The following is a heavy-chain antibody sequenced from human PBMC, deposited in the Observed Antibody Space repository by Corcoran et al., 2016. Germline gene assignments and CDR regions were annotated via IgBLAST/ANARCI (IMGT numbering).Heavy chain of an antibody. CDR1: GYTFTSYG. CDR3: ARYPLYYYDSSGYYPRGAFDI. CDR2: ISAYNGNT. D-gene: IGHD3-22*01. Sequence: QVQLVQSGAEVKKPGASVKVSCKASGYTFTSYGISWVRQAPGQGLEWMGWISAYNGNTNYAQKLQGRVTMTTDTSTSTAYMELRSLRSDDTAVEYWARYPLYYYDSSGYYPRGAFDIWGQGTMVTGAS. J-gene: IGHJ3*02. V-gene: IGHV1-18*01.